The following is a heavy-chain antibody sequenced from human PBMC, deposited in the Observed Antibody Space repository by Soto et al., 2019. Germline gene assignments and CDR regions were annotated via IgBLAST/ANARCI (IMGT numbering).Heavy chain of an antibody. D-gene: IGHD1-26*01. CDR1: GFTFSSYG. Sequence: QVQLVESGGGVVPPGRSLRLSCAASGFTFSSYGMHWVRQAPGKGLEWVAVISYDGSNKYYADSVKGRFTISRDNSKNTLYLQMNSLRAEDTAVYYCAKGPLERWELLMEHWGQGTLVTVSS. CDR3: AKGPLERWELLMEH. V-gene: IGHV3-30*18. CDR2: ISYDGSNK. J-gene: IGHJ1*01.